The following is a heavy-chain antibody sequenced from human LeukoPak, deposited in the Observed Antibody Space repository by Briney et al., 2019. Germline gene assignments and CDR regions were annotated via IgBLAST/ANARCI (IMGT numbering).Heavy chain of an antibody. V-gene: IGHV7-4-1*02. CDR3: ARDHEGVVGTTGGIDY. Sequence: ASVKVSCKASGYTFTSYAMNWVRQAPGQGLEWMGWINTNTGDPTYAQGFTGRFVFSLDTSVSTAYLQMNSLRAEDTAMYYCARDHEGVVGTTGGIDYWGQGTLVTVSS. J-gene: IGHJ4*02. D-gene: IGHD1-26*01. CDR2: INTNTGDP. CDR1: GYTFTSYA.